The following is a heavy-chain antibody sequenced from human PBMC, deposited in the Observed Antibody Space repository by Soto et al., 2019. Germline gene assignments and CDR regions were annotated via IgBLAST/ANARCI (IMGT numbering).Heavy chain of an antibody. D-gene: IGHD2-2*01. J-gene: IGHJ6*02. CDR2: INSDGTTT. V-gene: IGHV3-74*01. CDR1: GFTFSNTW. CDR3: ATDGSYAQHV. Sequence: GSLRLSCVASGFTFSNTWMHWVRQAPGKGLVWVSHINSDGTTTTYADSVKGRFTISRDNAKNTVHLQMNSLRAEDTAVYYCATDGSYAQHVWGQGTTVTVSS.